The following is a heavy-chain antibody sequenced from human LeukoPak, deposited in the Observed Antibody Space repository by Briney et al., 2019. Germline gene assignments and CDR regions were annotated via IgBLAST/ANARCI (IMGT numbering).Heavy chain of an antibody. V-gene: IGHV3-30*04. CDR2: ISKDGRKN. Sequence: GSSLRLSCEASGFSFSTSGVHWVRQAPGKGLEWMAVISKDGRKNHYADSVKGRFTISRDNSKSTLFLQMNSLRPEDTAIYYCARDLLNYGSAYYDVGIFDSWGQGTLVTASS. CDR1: GFSFSTSG. CDR3: ARDLLNYGSAYYDVGIFDS. J-gene: IGHJ4*02. D-gene: IGHD3-10*01.